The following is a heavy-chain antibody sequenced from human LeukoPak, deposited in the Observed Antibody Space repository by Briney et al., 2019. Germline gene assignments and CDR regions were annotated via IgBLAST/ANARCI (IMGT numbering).Heavy chain of an antibody. CDR3: ARGGRGTYLNDY. Sequence: GGSLRLSCAASGFTFSSYWMHWVRQAPGKGLVGVSRIKFDESATNYADSVKGRFTISRDNDRNTVYLQMNSLRGEDTAVYYCARGGRGTYLNDYWGQGTLVTVSS. J-gene: IGHJ4*02. CDR2: IKFDESAT. CDR1: GFTFSSYW. D-gene: IGHD1-26*01. V-gene: IGHV3-74*01.